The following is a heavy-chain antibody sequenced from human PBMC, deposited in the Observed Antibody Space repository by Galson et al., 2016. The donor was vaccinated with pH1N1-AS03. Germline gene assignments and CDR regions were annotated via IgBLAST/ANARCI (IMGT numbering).Heavy chain of an antibody. V-gene: IGHV3-33*01. CDR3: ASDESPQLWPYYYYSAMDV. CDR1: GFTFKSYA. D-gene: IGHD5-18*01. Sequence: SLRLSCAASGFTFKSYAMNWVRQAPGRGLEWVAVIWYHGDDKYYVDSVKGRVTISRDNSKNKVYLEMNNLRAEDTAVYYCASDESPQLWPYYYYSAMDVWGQGTTVTVSS. J-gene: IGHJ6*02. CDR2: IWYHGDDK.